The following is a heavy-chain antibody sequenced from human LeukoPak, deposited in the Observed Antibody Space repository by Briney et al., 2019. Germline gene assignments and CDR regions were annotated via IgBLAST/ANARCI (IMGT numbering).Heavy chain of an antibody. V-gene: IGHV3-21*01. Sequence: GGSLRLSCAASGLTFSSYSMNWVRQAPGKGLEWVSSISSSSSYIYYADSVKGRFTISRDNAKNSLYLQMNSLRAEDTAVYYCARDYYGSGSYYPYWGQGTLVTVSP. CDR2: ISSSSSYI. CDR1: GLTFSSYS. D-gene: IGHD3-10*01. J-gene: IGHJ4*02. CDR3: ARDYYGSGSYYPY.